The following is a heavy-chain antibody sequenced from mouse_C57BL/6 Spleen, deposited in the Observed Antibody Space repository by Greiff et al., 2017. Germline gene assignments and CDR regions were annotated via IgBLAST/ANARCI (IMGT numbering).Heavy chain of an antibody. Sequence: VQLQQSGAELMKPGASVKLSCKATGYTFTGYWIEWVKQRPGHGLEWIGEILPGSGSTNYNEKFKGKATFTADTSSNPAYMQLSSLTTEDSAIYYCASFYYDSLYAMDYWGQGTSVTVSS. V-gene: IGHV1-9*01. CDR3: ASFYYDSLYAMDY. CDR1: GYTFTGYW. J-gene: IGHJ4*01. D-gene: IGHD2-4*01. CDR2: ILPGSGST.